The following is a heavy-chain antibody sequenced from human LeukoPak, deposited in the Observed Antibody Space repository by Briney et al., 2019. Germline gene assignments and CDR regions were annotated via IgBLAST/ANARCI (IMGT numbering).Heavy chain of an antibody. Sequence: PGGSLRLSCAASGFTFSNYGMNRVRQAPGKGLEWISYISRSGATIYYADSVKGRVTISRDNAKNSLYLQMNSLGAEDTAAYYCARDRGGGDIYFDYWGQGTLVTVSS. J-gene: IGHJ4*02. D-gene: IGHD2-21*02. CDR1: GFTFSNYG. CDR3: ARDRGGGDIYFDY. V-gene: IGHV3-48*03. CDR2: ISRSGATI.